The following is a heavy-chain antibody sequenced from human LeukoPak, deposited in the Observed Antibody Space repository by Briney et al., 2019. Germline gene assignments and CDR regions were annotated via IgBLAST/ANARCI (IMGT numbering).Heavy chain of an antibody. CDR3: ARADYYGSGSYY. J-gene: IGHJ1*01. CDR1: GFTFSSYA. Sequence: PGGSLRLSCAASGFTFSSYAMSWVRQAPGKGLEWVSAISGSGGSTYYADSVKGRFTISRDNAKNSLYLQMNSLRAEDTAVYYCARADYYGSGSYYGGQGTLVTVSS. CDR2: ISGSGGST. D-gene: IGHD3-10*01. V-gene: IGHV3-23*01.